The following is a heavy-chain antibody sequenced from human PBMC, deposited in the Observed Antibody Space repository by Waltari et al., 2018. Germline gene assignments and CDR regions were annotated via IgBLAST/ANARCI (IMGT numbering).Heavy chain of an antibody. Sequence: EVQLVESGGGLVQPGGSLSLSCAAFGFTFRSYNITWVRQAPGKGLEWVSYISSNGGTIYYADSVKGRFTISRDNAKNSVYLQMNSLRDEDTAVYYCVRAYRYSLDYWGQGTLVTVSS. V-gene: IGHV3-48*02. CDR2: ISSNGGTI. J-gene: IGHJ4*02. D-gene: IGHD1-26*01. CDR3: VRAYRYSLDY. CDR1: GFTFRSYN.